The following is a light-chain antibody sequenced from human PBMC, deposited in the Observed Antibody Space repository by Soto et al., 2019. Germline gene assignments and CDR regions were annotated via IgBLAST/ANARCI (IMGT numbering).Light chain of an antibody. CDR2: AAS. Sequence: DIQMTQSPSSLSAFVGDRVIITCRASQSISSSLNWYQQKPGRAPKPLIYAASTLQRGVPSRFSGSGSGTDVTLTISGLQSDDFATYYCQQSDSTPPTFGQGTKVEI. CDR1: QSISSS. J-gene: IGKJ1*01. CDR3: QQSDSTPPT. V-gene: IGKV1-39*01.